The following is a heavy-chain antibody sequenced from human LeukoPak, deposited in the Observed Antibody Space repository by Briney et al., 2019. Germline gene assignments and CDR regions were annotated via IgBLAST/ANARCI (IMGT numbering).Heavy chain of an antibody. CDR3: ARGLYDSSGCLDY. CDR1: GFTFSNYG. D-gene: IGHD3-22*01. J-gene: IGHJ4*02. CDR2: IWYDASNE. V-gene: IGHV3-33*01. Sequence: PGRSLRLSRAASGFTFSNYGMHWVRQAPGKGLEWVAIIWYDASNEYYADSVKGRFTISRDNSKNTLYLQMNSLRAEDTAVYYGARGLYDSSGCLDYGGQGPLVTVSS.